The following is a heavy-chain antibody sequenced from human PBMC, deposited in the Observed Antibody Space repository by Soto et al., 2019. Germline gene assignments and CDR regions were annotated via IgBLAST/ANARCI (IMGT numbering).Heavy chain of an antibody. Sequence: GGSLRLSCEASGFTFSRYWMHWVRQAPGKGLVWVSRIDTYGSATRYADSVKGRFTISRDNAKNTLYLQMNTLRAEDTAVYYCARVLKSSGWDNDVFDIWGQGTMVTVSS. CDR3: ARVLKSSGWDNDVFDI. V-gene: IGHV3-74*01. J-gene: IGHJ3*02. CDR1: GFTFSRYW. D-gene: IGHD6-19*01. CDR2: IDTYGSAT.